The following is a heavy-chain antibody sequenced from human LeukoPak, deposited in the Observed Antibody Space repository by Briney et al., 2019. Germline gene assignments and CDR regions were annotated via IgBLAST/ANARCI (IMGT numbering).Heavy chain of an antibody. CDR3: ARDDTSGSYGNYFDY. D-gene: IGHD1-26*01. CDR2: IYHSGST. J-gene: IGHJ4*02. Sequence: SETLSLTCTVSGGSISSGGYYWSWIRQPPGKGLEWIGYIYHSGSTYYNPSLKSRVTISVDRSKNQFSLKLSSVTAADTAVYYCARDDTSGSYGNYFDYWGQGTLVTVSS. V-gene: IGHV4-30-2*01. CDR1: GGSISSGGYY.